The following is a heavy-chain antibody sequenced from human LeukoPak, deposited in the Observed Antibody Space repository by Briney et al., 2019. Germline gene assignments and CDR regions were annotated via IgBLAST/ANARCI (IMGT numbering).Heavy chain of an antibody. D-gene: IGHD3-9*01. Sequence: GGSLRLSCAASGFTFGNYAFSWVRQAPGKGLEWVSLISGTGGGADYADSVKGRFTISRDNSKNTLSLQMNSLKAEDTAVYYCAKHVRTNVWFFDLWGQGTLVTVSS. CDR2: ISGTGGGA. V-gene: IGHV3-23*01. CDR1: GFTFGNYA. J-gene: IGHJ4*02. CDR3: AKHVRTNVWFFDL.